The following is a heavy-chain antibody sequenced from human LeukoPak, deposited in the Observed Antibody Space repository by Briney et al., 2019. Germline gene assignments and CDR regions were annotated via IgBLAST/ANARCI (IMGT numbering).Heavy chain of an antibody. CDR2: NSSSGSYV. CDR1: GFTFSTYN. CDR3: ARDPSRWELLNFDY. J-gene: IGHJ4*02. Sequence: GGSLRLSCTASGFTFSTYNMNWLRQAPGKGLEWVSSNSSSGSYVYCADSLKGRFTVSIDNAKDSLYLQMNSLRAEDTAVYYCARDPSRWELLNFDYWGQGTLVTVSS. D-gene: IGHD1-26*01. V-gene: IGHV3-21*01.